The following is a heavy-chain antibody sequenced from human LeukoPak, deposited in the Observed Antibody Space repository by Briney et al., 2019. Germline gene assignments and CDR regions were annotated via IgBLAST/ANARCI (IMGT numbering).Heavy chain of an antibody. CDR1: GGSISSYY. V-gene: IGHV4-59*08. D-gene: IGHD5-12*01. J-gene: IGHJ4*02. CDR2: IYYSGST. CDR3: ARGGDIVATIYFDY. Sequence: SETLSLTCTVSGGSISSYYWSWIRQPPGKGLEWIGYIYYSGSTNYNPSLKSRVTISVDTSKNQFSLKLSSVTAADTAVYYCARGGDIVATIYFDYWGQGTLVTVSP.